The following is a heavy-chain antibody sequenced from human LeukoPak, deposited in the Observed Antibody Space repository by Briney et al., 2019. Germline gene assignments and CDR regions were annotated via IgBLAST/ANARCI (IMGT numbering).Heavy chain of an antibody. D-gene: IGHD6-6*01. Sequence: SETLSLTCTVSGGSISSSSYYWGWIRQPPGKGLEWIGSIYYSGSTYYNPSLKSRVTISVDTSKNQFSLKLSSVTAADTAVYYCARRGIAARNWNYWGQGTLVTVSP. CDR1: GGSISSSSYY. CDR2: IYYSGST. CDR3: ARRGIAARNWNY. J-gene: IGHJ4*02. V-gene: IGHV4-39*01.